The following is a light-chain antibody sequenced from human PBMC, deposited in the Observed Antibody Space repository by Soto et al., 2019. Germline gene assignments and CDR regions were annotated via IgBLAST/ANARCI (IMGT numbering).Light chain of an antibody. CDR2: EGS. CDR1: SSDVGIYNL. V-gene: IGLV2-23*01. J-gene: IGLJ1*01. Sequence: QSVLTQPASVSGSPGQPITISCTGTSSDVGIYNLVSWYQQHPGKAPKLMIYEGSKRPSGVSNRFSGSKSGNTASLTISGLQAEDEADYYCCSYAGSSTYYVFGTG. CDR3: CSYAGSSTYYV.